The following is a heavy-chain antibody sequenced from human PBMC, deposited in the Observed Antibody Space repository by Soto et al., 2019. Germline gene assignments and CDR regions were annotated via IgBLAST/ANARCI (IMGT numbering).Heavy chain of an antibody. J-gene: IGHJ3*02. V-gene: IGHV4-30-4*01. CDR3: ARDVDSTILKPNDAFGI. CDR1: GDSIFGGDYY. D-gene: IGHD5-18*01. CDR2: IYYSGST. Sequence: QVQLQESGPGLVKPSQTLSLTCTVSGDSIFGGDYYWSWIRQPPGKGLQWVGSIYYSGSTYYNPSLKSRVAISVDTSQNQFSLNLSSVTAADTAVYFCARDVDSTILKPNDAFGIWGQGTMVTVSS.